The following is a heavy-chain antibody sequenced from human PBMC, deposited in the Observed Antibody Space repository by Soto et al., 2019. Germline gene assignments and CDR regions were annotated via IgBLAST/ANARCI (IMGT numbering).Heavy chain of an antibody. CDR1: GGSISSYY. CDR2: MYYSGST. J-gene: IGHJ4*02. CDR3: ARRTLHGYFDY. Sequence: LSLTCTVSGGSISSYYWSWIRQPPGKGLERIGYMYYSGSTNYNPSLKSRVTISVDTSKNQFSLKLRYVTAADTAVYYCARRTLHGYFDYWGQGTLVTVSS. V-gene: IGHV4-59*01.